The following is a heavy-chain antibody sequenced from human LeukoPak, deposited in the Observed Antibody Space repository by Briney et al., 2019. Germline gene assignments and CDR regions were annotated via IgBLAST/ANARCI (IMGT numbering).Heavy chain of an antibody. CDR3: ASSLAAAGTQLFDY. V-gene: IGHV4-4*07. D-gene: IGHD6-13*01. CDR1: GGSISSYY. CDR2: IYTSGST. Sequence: SETLSLTCTVSGGSISSYYWSWIRQPAVKGLEWIGRIYTSGSTNYNPSLKSRVTMSVDTSKNQFSLKLSSVTAADTAVYYCASSLAAAGTQLFDYWGQGTLVTVSS. J-gene: IGHJ4*02.